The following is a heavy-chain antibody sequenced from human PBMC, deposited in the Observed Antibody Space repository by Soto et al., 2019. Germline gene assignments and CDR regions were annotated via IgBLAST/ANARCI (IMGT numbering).Heavy chain of an antibody. CDR3: ARGDYIWGSYRSLAFDI. D-gene: IGHD3-16*02. CDR2: IYYSGST. Sequence: SETLSLTCTVSGGSISSYYWSWIRQPPGKGLEWIGYIYYSGSTNYNPSLKSRVTISVDTSKNQFSLKLSSVTAADTAVYYCARGDYIWGSYRSLAFDIWGQGTMVTVS. J-gene: IGHJ3*02. V-gene: IGHV4-59*01. CDR1: GGSISSYY.